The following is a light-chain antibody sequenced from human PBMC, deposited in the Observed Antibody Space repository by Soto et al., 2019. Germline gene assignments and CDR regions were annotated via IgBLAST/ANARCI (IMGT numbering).Light chain of an antibody. CDR2: DAS. Sequence: EIVLTHSPATLSLSTCERATLSSSASQSVRRYLAWYQQKPGQAPRLLIYDASTRATGIPARFSGGGSETDFTLTITSLEPEDFAVYYCQQRNNCPPITFGQGTRLEIK. CDR3: QQRNNCPPIT. J-gene: IGKJ5*01. CDR1: QSVRRY. V-gene: IGKV3-11*01.